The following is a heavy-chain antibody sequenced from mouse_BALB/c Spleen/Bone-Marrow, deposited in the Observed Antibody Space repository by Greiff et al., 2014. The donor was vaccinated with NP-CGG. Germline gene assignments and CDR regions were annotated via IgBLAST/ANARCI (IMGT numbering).Heavy chain of an antibody. CDR2: IDPANGNT. CDR3: ASYYYGSSYGFVY. CDR1: GFNIKDSY. Sequence: VHVKQSGAELVKPGASVKLSCTASGFNIKDSYMHWVKQRPEKGLEWIGRIDPANGNTKYDPRLQGKATITADTSANTAYLQLSSRTSEDAAVYYCASYYYGSSYGFVYWGQGTLVTVSA. J-gene: IGHJ3*01. V-gene: IGHV14-3*02. D-gene: IGHD1-1*01.